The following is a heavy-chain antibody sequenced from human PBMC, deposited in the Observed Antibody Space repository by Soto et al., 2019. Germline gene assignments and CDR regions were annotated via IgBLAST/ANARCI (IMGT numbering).Heavy chain of an antibody. CDR3: ARASYDFWSGYYYGYYYYGMDV. Sequence: SETLSLTCTVSGGSISSYYWSWIRQPPGKGLEWIGYMYHSGSTYYNPSLKSRVTISVDTSKNQFSLKLSSVTAADTTVYYCARASYDFWSGYYYGYYYYGMDVWGQGTTVTVSS. J-gene: IGHJ6*02. D-gene: IGHD3-3*01. CDR1: GGSISSYY. V-gene: IGHV4-59*01. CDR2: MYHSGST.